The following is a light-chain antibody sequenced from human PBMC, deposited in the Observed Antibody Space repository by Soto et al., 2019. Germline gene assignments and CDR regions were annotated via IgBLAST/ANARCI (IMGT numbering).Light chain of an antibody. J-gene: IGLJ1*01. Sequence: QSALTQPASVSGSPGQSITISCTGTRSDVGGYNFVSWYQQLPGKAPKLMIYEVRNRPSGVSNRFSGSMSGNTASLTISGLQAEDEADYYCSSYTSSSTLEVFGTGTKLTVL. V-gene: IGLV2-14*01. CDR2: EVR. CDR1: RSDVGGYNF. CDR3: SSYTSSSTLEV.